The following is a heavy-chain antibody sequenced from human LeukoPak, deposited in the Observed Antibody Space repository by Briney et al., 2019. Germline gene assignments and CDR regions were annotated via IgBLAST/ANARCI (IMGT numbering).Heavy chain of an antibody. J-gene: IGHJ5*02. CDR2: IYYTGGT. V-gene: IGHV4-61*08. D-gene: IGHD2-15*01. CDR1: GGSVSSGGYY. Sequence: PSETLSLTCTVSGGSVSSGGYYWSWIRQPPGKGLEWIGFIYYTGGTNYNPSLKSRLTLSIDTSKNEFSLNLSSVTAADTAVYYCARNRYCSGGNCYSLRSLDPWGQGTLVTVSS. CDR3: ARNRYCSGGNCYSLRSLDP.